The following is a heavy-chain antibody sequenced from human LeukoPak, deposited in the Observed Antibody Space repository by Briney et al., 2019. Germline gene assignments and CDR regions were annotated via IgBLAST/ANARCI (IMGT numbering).Heavy chain of an antibody. J-gene: IGHJ4*02. CDR2: IIPIFGIA. Sequence: SVKVSCKASGGTFSSYAIGWVRQAPGQGLEWMGRIIPIFGIANYAQKFQGRVTITADKSTSTAYMELSSLRSEDTAVYYCARCISGSYYFDYWGQGTLVTVSS. CDR3: ARCISGSYYFDY. V-gene: IGHV1-69*04. CDR1: GGTFSSYA. D-gene: IGHD1-26*01.